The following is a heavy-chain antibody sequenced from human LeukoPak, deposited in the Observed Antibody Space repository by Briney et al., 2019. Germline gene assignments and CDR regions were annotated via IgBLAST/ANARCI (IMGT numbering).Heavy chain of an antibody. V-gene: IGHV3-23*01. CDR3: AKGPSGTIGGRVVANIYYFEK. Sequence: PGGSLRLSCAASGFTFTKNAMNWVRQAPGKGLEWVSEVSGRDGNTWFADSVKGRFTISRDTSKNTVYLHMNSLTVEDTAIYYCAKGPSGTIGGRVVANIYYFEKWGRGTRVTVS. CDR1: GFTFTKNA. D-gene: IGHD3-22*01. J-gene: IGHJ4*02. CDR2: VSGRDGNT.